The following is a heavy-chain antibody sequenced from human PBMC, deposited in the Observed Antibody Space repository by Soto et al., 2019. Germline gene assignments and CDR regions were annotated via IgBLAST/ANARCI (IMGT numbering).Heavy chain of an antibody. CDR1: GYSLSSYW. CDR2: IYPGDSDT. D-gene: IGHD2-2*01. V-gene: IGHV5-51*01. CDR3: ARHLGDIVVVPAATEYGMDV. J-gene: IGHJ6*02. Sequence: PGASQKSSYKGSGYSLSSYWSGWVRQINGKGLEWMGIIYPGDSDTRYSPSFQGQVTISADKSISTAYLQWSSLKASDTAMYYCARHLGDIVVVPAATEYGMDVWGQGTTVTVSS.